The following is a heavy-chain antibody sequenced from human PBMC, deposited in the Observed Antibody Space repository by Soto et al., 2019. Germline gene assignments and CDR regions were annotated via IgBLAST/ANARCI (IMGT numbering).Heavy chain of an antibody. CDR1: GFTFSSYG. D-gene: IGHD6-19*01. J-gene: IGHJ6*02. V-gene: IGHV3-30*18. CDR2: ISYDGSNK. Sequence: QVQLVESGGGVVQPGRSLRLSCAASGFTFSSYGMHWVRQAPGKGLEWVAVISYDGSNKYYADSVKGRFTISRDNSKNTLYLQMNSLRAEDTAVYYCAKGTVARYYYYYYGMDVWGQGTTVTVSS. CDR3: AKGTVARYYYYYYGMDV.